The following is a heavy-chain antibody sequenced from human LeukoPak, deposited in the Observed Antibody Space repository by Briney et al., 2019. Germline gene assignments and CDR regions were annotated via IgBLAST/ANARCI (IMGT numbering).Heavy chain of an antibody. J-gene: IGHJ4*02. CDR1: GFTFSSYG. D-gene: IGHD2-15*01. CDR2: ICGGGAST. CDR3: AKAPVTTCSGAYCSQFDY. Sequence: GGSLRLSCAASGFTFSSYGMSWVRQAPGKGLEWVSAICGGGASTYYADSVKGRFTISRDNSKNTLYLQMNSLRAEDTAVYDCAKAPVTTCSGAYCSQFDYWSQGTLVTVSS. V-gene: IGHV3-23*01.